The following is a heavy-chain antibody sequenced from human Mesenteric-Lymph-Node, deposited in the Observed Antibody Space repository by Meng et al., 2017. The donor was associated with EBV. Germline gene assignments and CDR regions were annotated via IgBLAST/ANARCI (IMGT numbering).Heavy chain of an antibody. D-gene: IGHD2-15*01. Sequence: QVQLQGSGPGRVKPPGTLSLTCAVSSGSISNSNWWSWVRQPPGKGLQWIGEIFHSGGTNYNPSLKSRVTISVDTSKNQFSVNLSSVTAADTAVYYCARQVAATFSGLAFDSWGQRTLVTVSS. CDR3: ARQVAATFSGLAFDS. J-gene: IGHJ4*02. CDR2: IFHSGGT. V-gene: IGHV4-4*03. CDR1: SGSISNSNW.